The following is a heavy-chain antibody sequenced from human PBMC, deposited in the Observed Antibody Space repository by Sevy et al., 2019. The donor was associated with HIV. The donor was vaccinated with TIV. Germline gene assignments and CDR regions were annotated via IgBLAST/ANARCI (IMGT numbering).Heavy chain of an antibody. Sequence: GGCLRLSCAASGFTFSSYAMHCVRQAPGKGLEWVAVISYDGSNKYYADSVKGRFTISRDNSKNTLYLQMNSLRAEDTAVYYCARDRVSSGWRLAPPDWYFDLWGRGTLVTVSS. CDR3: ARDRVSSGWRLAPPDWYFDL. D-gene: IGHD6-19*01. J-gene: IGHJ2*01. CDR2: ISYDGSNK. V-gene: IGHV3-30-3*01. CDR1: GFTFSSYA.